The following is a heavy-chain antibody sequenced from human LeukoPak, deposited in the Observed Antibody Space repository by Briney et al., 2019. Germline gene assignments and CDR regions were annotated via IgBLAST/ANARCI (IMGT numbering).Heavy chain of an antibody. J-gene: IGHJ4*02. V-gene: IGHV4-39*01. CDR2: IYYSGST. D-gene: IGHD3-3*01. CDR1: GGSISSSSYY. CDR3: AGLRGITIFGVVIYYFDY. Sequence: SETLSLTCTVSGGSISSSSYYWGWIRQPPGKGLEWIGSIYYSGSTYYNPSLKSRVTISVDTSKNQFSLKLSSVTAADTAVYHCAGLRGITIFGVVIYYFDYWGQGTLVTVSS.